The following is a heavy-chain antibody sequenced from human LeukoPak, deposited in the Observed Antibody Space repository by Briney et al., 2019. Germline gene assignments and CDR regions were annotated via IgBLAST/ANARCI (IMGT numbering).Heavy chain of an antibody. CDR2: IYYSGST. D-gene: IGHD6-19*01. J-gene: IGHJ5*02. Sequence: SETLSLTCTVSGGSISSSSYYWGWIRQPPGKGLEWIGSIYYSGSTYYNPSLKSRVTISVDASKNQFSLKLSSVTAADTAVYYCARPVAGTLFDPWGQGTLVTVSS. V-gene: IGHV4-39*01. CDR1: GGSISSSSYY. CDR3: ARPVAGTLFDP.